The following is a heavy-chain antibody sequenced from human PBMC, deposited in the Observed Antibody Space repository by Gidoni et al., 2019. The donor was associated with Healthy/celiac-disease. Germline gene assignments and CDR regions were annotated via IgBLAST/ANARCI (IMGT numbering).Heavy chain of an antibody. D-gene: IGHD4-17*01. V-gene: IGHV1-18*01. CDR1: GYTFTSYG. CDR3: ARAAHISFYNDYGAWFDP. J-gene: IGHJ5*02. CDR2: ISAYNGNT. Sequence: QVQLVQSGAEVKKPGASVTVSCKASGYTFTSYGISWVRQAPGQGLEWMGWISAYNGNTNYAQKLQGRVTMTTDTSTSTAYMELRSLRSDDTAVYYCARAAHISFYNDYGAWFDPWGQGTLVTVSS.